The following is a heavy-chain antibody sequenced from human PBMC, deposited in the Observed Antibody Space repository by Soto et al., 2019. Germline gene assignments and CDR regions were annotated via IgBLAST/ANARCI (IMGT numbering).Heavy chain of an antibody. CDR2: IGTAGDT. V-gene: IGHV3-13*01. J-gene: IGHJ6*02. D-gene: IGHD6-13*01. CDR3: ARDISIIAAAGRDGMDV. CDR1: GFTFSSYD. Sequence: GGSLRLSCAASGFTFSSYDMHWVRQATGKGLEWVSAIGTAGDTYYPGSVKGRFTISRENAKNSLYLQMNSLRAGDTAVYYCARDISIIAAAGRDGMDVWGQGTTVTVSS.